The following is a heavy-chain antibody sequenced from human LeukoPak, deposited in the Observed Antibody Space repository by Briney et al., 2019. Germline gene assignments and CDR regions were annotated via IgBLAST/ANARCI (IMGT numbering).Heavy chain of an antibody. J-gene: IGHJ4*02. CDR1: GFTFDDYA. V-gene: IGHV3-9*01. CDR3: ARDYGSGSFFDY. D-gene: IGHD3-10*01. CDR2: ISWNSGSI. Sequence: GGSLRLSCAASGFTFDDYAMHWVRQAPGKGLEWVSGISWNSGSIGYAYSVKGRFTISRDNAKNSLYLQMNSLRAEDTAVYYCARDYGSGSFFDYWGQGTLVTVSS.